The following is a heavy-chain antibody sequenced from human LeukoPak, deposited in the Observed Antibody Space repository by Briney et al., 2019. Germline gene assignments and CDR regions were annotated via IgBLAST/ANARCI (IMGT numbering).Heavy chain of an antibody. V-gene: IGHV4-34*01. Sequence: SETLSLTCAVYGGSFSGYYWSWICQPPGKGLEWIGEINHSGSTNYNPSLKSRVTISVGTSKNQFSLKLSSVTAADTAVYYCAGGRFQMYYDFWSGYYTGHYYMDVWGKGTTVTVSS. D-gene: IGHD3-3*01. CDR2: INHSGST. CDR3: AGGRFQMYYDFWSGYYTGHYYMDV. J-gene: IGHJ6*03. CDR1: GGSFSGYY.